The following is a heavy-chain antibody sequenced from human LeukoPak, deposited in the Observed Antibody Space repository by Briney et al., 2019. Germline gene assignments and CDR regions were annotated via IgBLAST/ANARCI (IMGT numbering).Heavy chain of an antibody. J-gene: IGHJ3*02. CDR3: ARQGYDILTGYIDAFDI. Sequence: SETLSLTCTVSGGSISSYYWSWIRQPPGKGLEWIGYISYSGSTNYNASLKSRVTISIDTSKNQFSLKLHSVTAADTAIYYCARQGYDILTGYIDAFDIWGQGTMVTVSS. V-gene: IGHV4-59*08. CDR2: ISYSGST. CDR1: GGSISSYY. D-gene: IGHD3-9*01.